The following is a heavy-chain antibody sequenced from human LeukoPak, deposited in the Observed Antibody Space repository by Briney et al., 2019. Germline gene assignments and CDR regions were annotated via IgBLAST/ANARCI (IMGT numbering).Heavy chain of an antibody. D-gene: IGHD2-21*02. V-gene: IGHV3-48*04. CDR3: ARDRCGGDCYSGGSGFDP. CDR1: GFTFSSYS. Sequence: GGSLRLSCAASGFTFSSYSMNWVRQAPGKGLEWVSYISSSSSTIYYADSVKGRFTISRDNAKNSLYLQMNSLRAEDTAVYYCARDRCGGDCYSGGSGFDPWGQGTLVTVSS. CDR2: ISSSSSTI. J-gene: IGHJ5*02.